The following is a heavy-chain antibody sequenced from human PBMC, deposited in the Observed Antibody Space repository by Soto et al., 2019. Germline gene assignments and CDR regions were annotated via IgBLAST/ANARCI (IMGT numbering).Heavy chain of an antibody. D-gene: IGHD3-10*01. CDR1: GDSISSGNNY. CDR3: ARTMVRGVMSWFDP. J-gene: IGHJ5*02. V-gene: IGHV4-30-2*01. CDR2: IYHSGST. Sequence: SETLSLTCTFSGDSISSGNNYWSWIRQPPGKGVEWIGYIYHSGSTYYNPSLKSRVTISVDRSKNQFSLKLSSVTAADTAVYYCARTMVRGVMSWFDPWGQGTLVTVSS.